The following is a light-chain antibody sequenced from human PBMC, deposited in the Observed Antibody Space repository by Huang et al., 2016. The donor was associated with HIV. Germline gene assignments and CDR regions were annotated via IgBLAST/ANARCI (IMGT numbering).Light chain of an antibody. CDR2: GES. J-gene: IGKJ2*01. CDR3: QQYNNWAPYT. Sequence: EIVMTQSPATLSVAPGERATLSCRASQSVSSNLAWYQQKPGQAPRLLIYGESNRATGIPARFSGSWSGTEFTLTISSLQSEDFAVYYCQQYNNWAPYTFGQGTKLEIK. V-gene: IGKV3-15*01. CDR1: QSVSSN.